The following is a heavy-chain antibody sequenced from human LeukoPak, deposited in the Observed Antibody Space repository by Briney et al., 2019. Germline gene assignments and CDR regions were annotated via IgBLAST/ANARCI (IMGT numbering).Heavy chain of an antibody. D-gene: IGHD5-18*01. V-gene: IGHV4-4*02. J-gene: IGHJ4*02. CDR2: IYHSGST. CDR1: GGSISSSNW. Sequence: SGTLSLTCAVSGGSISSSNWWSWVRQPPGKGLEWIGEIYHSGSTNYNPSLKSRVTISVDKSKNQFSLKLSSVTAADTAVYYCAKDGVYVDTALDYWGQGTLVTVSS. CDR3: AKDGVYVDTALDY.